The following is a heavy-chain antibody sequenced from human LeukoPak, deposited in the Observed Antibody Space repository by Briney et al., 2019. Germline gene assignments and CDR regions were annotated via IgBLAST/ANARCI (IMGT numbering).Heavy chain of an antibody. CDR2: ISGTGRST. CDR3: ARERYSDYDSDFDY. V-gene: IGHV3-23*01. CDR1: GFTFSNSA. Sequence: GGSLRLSCAASGFTFSNSAMSWVRQAPGKGLEWVSTISGTGRSTFYADSVKSRFNISRDNSKITLYLQINGLRAEDTALCYCARERYSDYDSDFDYWGQGTLVTVSS. J-gene: IGHJ4*02. D-gene: IGHD5-12*01.